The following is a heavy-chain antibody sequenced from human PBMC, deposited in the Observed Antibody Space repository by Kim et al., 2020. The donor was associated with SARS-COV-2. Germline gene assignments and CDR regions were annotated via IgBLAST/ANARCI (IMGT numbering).Heavy chain of an antibody. V-gene: IGHV1-2*02. J-gene: IGHJ4*02. CDR3: ARGLAARPFDY. D-gene: IGHD6-6*01. CDR1: GYTFTGYY. CDR2: INPNSGDT. Sequence: ASVKVSCKASGYTFTGYYMHWVRQAPGQGLEWMGWINPNSGDTNYAQKFQGRVTMTRDTSISTAYMELSRLRSDDTAVYYCARGLAARPFDYWGQGTLVTVSS.